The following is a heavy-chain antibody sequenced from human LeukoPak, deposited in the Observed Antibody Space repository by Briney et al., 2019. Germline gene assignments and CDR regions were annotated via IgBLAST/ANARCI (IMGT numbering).Heavy chain of an antibody. CDR1: GGSISSYY. CDR3: ARSLNGNYDFWSGYDSDAFDI. V-gene: IGHV4-59*01. CDR2: IYYSGST. J-gene: IGHJ3*02. Sequence: SETLSLTCTVSGGSISSYYWSWIRQPPGKGLEWIGYIYYSGSTNYNPSLKSRVTISVDTSKNQFSLKLSSVTAADTAVYYCARSLNGNYDFWSGYDSDAFDIWGQGTMVTVSS. D-gene: IGHD3-3*01.